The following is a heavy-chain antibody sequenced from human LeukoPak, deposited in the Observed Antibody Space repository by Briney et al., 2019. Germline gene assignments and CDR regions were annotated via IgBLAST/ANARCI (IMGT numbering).Heavy chain of an antibody. J-gene: IGHJ4*02. V-gene: IGHV4-30-4*07. CDR1: GGSISSGGFS. D-gene: IGHD3-22*01. CDR3: ARVETYYYDSSGYYYGGYFDY. CDR2: IYYSGST. Sequence: SQTLSLTCAVSGGSISSGGFSWSWIRQPPGKGLEWIGYIYYSGSTYYNPSLKGRVTISVDTSKNQFSLKLSSVTAADTAVYYCARVETYYYDSSGYYYGGYFDYWGQGTLVTVSS.